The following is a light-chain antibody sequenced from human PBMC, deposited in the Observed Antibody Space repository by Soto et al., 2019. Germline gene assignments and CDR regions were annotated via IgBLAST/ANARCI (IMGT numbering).Light chain of an antibody. CDR1: QSVNNNY. Sequence: EIVLTQSPGTLSLSPRERATLSCRASQSVNNNYLAWYQHKPGQPPRLLIYGASSRAPGIPDRFSGSGSGTDFTLTISRLEPEDCAVYYCQQYAASPRTFGQGTQVEVK. V-gene: IGKV3-20*01. CDR3: QQYAASPRT. CDR2: GAS. J-gene: IGKJ1*01.